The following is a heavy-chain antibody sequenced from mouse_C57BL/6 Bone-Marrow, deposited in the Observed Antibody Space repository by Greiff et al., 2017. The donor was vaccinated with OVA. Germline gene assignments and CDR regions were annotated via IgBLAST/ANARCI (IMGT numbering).Heavy chain of an antibody. Sequence: QVQLQQPGAELVRPGSSVKLSCKASGYTFTSYWMHWVKQRPIQGLEWIGNIDPSDSETPYNQKFKDKATLTVDKSSSTAYMQLSSLTSEDSAVYYGARGHLYYYGSSYEDFDYWGQGTTLTVSS. D-gene: IGHD1-1*01. CDR2: IDPSDSET. J-gene: IGHJ2*01. CDR3: ARGHLYYYGSSYEDFDY. V-gene: IGHV1-52*01. CDR1: GYTFTSYW.